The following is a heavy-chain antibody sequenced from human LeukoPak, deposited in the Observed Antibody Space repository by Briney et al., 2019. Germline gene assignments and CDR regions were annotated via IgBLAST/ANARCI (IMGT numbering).Heavy chain of an antibody. V-gene: IGHV6-1*01. CDR2: TYYRSRWYN. D-gene: IGHD5-12*01. Sequence: SQTLSLTCAISGDSVSSNSAAWNWIRQSPSRGLEWLGRTYYRSRWYNDYAVSVKSRITINPDTSKNQFSLQLNSVTPEDTAVYYCARGQSLSDTTERGYSGYDPDYFNYWGQGTLVTVSS. CDR1: GDSVSSNSAA. CDR3: ARGQSLSDTTERGYSGYDPDYFNY. J-gene: IGHJ4*02.